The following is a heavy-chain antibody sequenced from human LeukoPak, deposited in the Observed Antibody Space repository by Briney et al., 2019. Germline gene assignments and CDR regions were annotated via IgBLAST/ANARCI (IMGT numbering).Heavy chain of an antibody. Sequence: GGSLRLSCAASGFTFSDYSMNWVRQAPGKGLEWLSYIGLSSGARYYADSVKGRFSISSDNAKNSLSPQMNSLRADDTAVYYCARDHNYAFDYWGQGILVTVSS. CDR3: ARDHNYAFDY. CDR2: IGLSSGAR. CDR1: GFTFSDYS. V-gene: IGHV3-48*04. D-gene: IGHD5-18*01. J-gene: IGHJ4*02.